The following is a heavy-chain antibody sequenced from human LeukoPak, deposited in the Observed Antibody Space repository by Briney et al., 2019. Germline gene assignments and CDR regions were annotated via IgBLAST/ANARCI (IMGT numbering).Heavy chain of an antibody. CDR1: GGSISSSSYY. J-gene: IGHJ3*02. D-gene: IGHD3-3*01. Sequence: SETLSLTCTVSGGSISSSSYYWGWIRQPPGKGLEWIGSIYYSGSTYYNPSLKSRVTISVDTSKNQFSLKLSSVTAADTAVYYCARGITIFGVAPLDAFDIWGQGTMVTVSS. V-gene: IGHV4-39*07. CDR3: ARGITIFGVAPLDAFDI. CDR2: IYYSGST.